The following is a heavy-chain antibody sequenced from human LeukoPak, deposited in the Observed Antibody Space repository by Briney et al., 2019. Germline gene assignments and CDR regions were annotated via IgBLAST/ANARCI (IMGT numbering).Heavy chain of an antibody. J-gene: IGHJ5*02. CDR2: IYYSGST. CDR1: GGSISSYY. Sequence: SETLSLICTVSGGSISSYYWSWIRQPPGKGLEWIGYIYYSGSTNYNPSLKSRVTISVDTSKNQFSLKLSSVTAADTAVYYCARHSHPLVQLWLRSFDWFDPWGQGTLVTVSS. CDR3: ARHSHPLVQLWLRSFDWFDP. V-gene: IGHV4-59*08. D-gene: IGHD5-18*01.